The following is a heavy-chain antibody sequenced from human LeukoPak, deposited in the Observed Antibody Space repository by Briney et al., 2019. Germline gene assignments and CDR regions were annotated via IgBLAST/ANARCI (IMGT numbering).Heavy chain of an antibody. D-gene: IGHD3-9*01. J-gene: IGHJ6*03. CDR3: ARVQAVRYFDWLSPGTTLYYYYYYMDV. V-gene: IGHV1-69*05. CDR2: IIPIFGTA. CDR1: GGTFSSYA. Sequence: SVKVSCKASGGTFSSYAISWVRQAPGQGLEWMGRIIPIFGTANYAQKFQGRVTITTDESTSTAYMELSSLRSEDTAVYYCARVQAVRYFDWLSPGTTLYYYYYYMDVWGKGTTVTVSS.